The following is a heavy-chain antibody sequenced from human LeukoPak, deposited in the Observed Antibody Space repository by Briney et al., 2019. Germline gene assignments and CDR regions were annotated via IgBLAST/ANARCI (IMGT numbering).Heavy chain of an antibody. CDR2: IHHSGST. D-gene: IGHD3-16*02. J-gene: IGHJ4*02. CDR1: GGSFSSYY. CDR3: ARGFVAAPSLYGDERSLKGYYFDY. Sequence: SETLSLTCAVSGGSFSSYYWSWIRQPPGKGLEWIGEIHHSGSTNYNPSLKSRVTISVDTSKNQFSLKLSSVTAADTAVYYCARGFVAAPSLYGDERSLKGYYFDYWGQGTLVTVSS. V-gene: IGHV4-34*01.